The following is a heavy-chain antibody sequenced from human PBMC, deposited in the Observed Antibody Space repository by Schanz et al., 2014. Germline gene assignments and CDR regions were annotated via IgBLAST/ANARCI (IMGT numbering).Heavy chain of an antibody. Sequence: EVQLVESGGGLVQPGGSLRLSCAASGFTFSDSWMHWVRQAPGKGLVWVSAISGSGEPTYYADSVKGRFTISRDNSKNALYLQMNSLRAEDTAVYYCARRITGTHHNPYYHGMDVWGQGTTVTVSS. V-gene: IGHV3-23*04. J-gene: IGHJ6*02. CDR3: ARRITGTHHNPYYHGMDV. D-gene: IGHD1-20*01. CDR1: GFTFSDSW. CDR2: ISGSGEPT.